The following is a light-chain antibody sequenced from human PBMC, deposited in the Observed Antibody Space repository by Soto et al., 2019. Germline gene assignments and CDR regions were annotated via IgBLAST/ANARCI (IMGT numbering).Light chain of an antibody. J-gene: IGKJ4*01. Sequence: DIQMTQSPSTLSASVGDRVTISCRASQSISTWLAWYQQKPGKVPKLLIYDASTLERGVPSRFSGSGSGTEFTLTISSLQPDVFATYYCQQYDGNFGGGTRVEIK. CDR3: QQYDGN. V-gene: IGKV1-5*01. CDR2: DAS. CDR1: QSISTW.